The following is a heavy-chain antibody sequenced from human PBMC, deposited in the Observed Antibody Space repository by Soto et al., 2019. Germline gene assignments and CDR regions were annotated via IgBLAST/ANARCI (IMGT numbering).Heavy chain of an antibody. J-gene: IGHJ5*02. CDR3: ARTAPLYCSGGSCYANWFDP. V-gene: IGHV4-28*01. D-gene: IGHD2-15*01. Sequence: PSETLSLTCAVSGYSISSSNWWGWIRQPPGKGLEWIGYIYYSGSTYYSPSLKSRVTMSVDTSKNQFSLRLSSVTAVDTAVYYCARTAPLYCSGGSCYANWFDPWGQGTLVTVSS. CDR2: IYYSGST. CDR1: GYSISSSNW.